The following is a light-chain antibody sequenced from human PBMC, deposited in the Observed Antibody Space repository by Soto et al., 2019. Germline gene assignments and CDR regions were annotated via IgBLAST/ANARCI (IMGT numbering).Light chain of an antibody. V-gene: IGLV2-8*01. Sequence: QSVLTQPPSASGSPGQSVAISCTGTSSDDGGYNYVSWYQQHPGKAPKLMIYEVNKRPSGVPDRFSGSKSGNTASLTVSGLQAEDEADYFCKSYDGSNTYVFGSGTKGTVL. CDR3: KSYDGSNTYV. J-gene: IGLJ1*01. CDR2: EVN. CDR1: SSDDGGYNY.